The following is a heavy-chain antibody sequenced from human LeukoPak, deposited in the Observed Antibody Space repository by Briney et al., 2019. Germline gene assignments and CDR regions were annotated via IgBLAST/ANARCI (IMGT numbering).Heavy chain of an antibody. J-gene: IGHJ5*02. Sequence: PGGSLRLSCAASGFAFSYYSMNWVRQAPGKGLEWVSSISSSSGYMYYADSVKGRFTISRDNAKNSLYLQMNSLRVADTAVYYCASGPYDSGSTGWFDPWGQGVLVTVSS. CDR3: ASGPYDSGSTGWFDP. CDR2: ISSSSGYM. CDR1: GFAFSYYS. D-gene: IGHD6-19*01. V-gene: IGHV3-21*01.